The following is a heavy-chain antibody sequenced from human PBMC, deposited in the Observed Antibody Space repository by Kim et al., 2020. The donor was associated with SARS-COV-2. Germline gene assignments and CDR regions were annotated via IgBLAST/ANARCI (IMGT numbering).Heavy chain of an antibody. CDR3: AKDVRGSYYGPSYFDY. J-gene: IGHJ4*02. V-gene: IGHV3-30*02. Sequence: SVKGRFTISRDNSKNTLYLQMNSLRAEDTAVYYCAKDVRGSYYGPSYFDYWGQGTLVTVSS. D-gene: IGHD1-26*01.